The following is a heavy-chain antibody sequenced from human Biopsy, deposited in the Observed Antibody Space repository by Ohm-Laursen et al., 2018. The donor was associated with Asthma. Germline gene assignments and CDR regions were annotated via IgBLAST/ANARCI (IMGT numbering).Heavy chain of an antibody. CDR1: GASIRSPDHH. CDR2: VFYSGTT. V-gene: IGHV4-30-4*02. D-gene: IGHD4-17*01. Sequence: SDTLSLTCIASGASIRSPDHHWSWIRQSPGKGLEWIGFVFYSGTTHYSRSLERRLYISIDTARNEFSMSLRSLTAADTAVYFCARVASYGDLYFGIDVWGPGTTVSVS. J-gene: IGHJ6*02. CDR3: ARVASYGDLYFGIDV.